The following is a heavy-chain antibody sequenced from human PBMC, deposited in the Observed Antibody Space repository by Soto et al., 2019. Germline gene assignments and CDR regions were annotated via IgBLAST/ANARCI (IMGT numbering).Heavy chain of an antibody. J-gene: IGHJ4*02. CDR2: VYYLGST. CDR1: GGSMSEYF. Sequence: SETLSLTCSVSGGSMSEYFWSWIRQSPERGLEWIGYVYYLGSTDYNPSLKSRVTISVDTSKRQFSLRLSSVTAAGAAIYYCARDGYDGSGSPYPAYWGPGTQVTVSS. V-gene: IGHV4-59*01. D-gene: IGHD3-10*01. CDR3: ARDGYDGSGSPYPAY.